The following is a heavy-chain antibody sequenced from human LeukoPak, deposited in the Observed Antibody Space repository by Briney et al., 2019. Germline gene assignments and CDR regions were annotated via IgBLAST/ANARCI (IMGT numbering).Heavy chain of an antibody. J-gene: IGHJ5*02. D-gene: IGHD4-17*01. Sequence: SETLSLTCTVSGGSISSSYYYWGWIRQPPGKGLEWIGSIYSSGSTYYNPSLKSRVTISVDTSKNQFSLKLTSVTAADTVVYYCARHYGPWGQGTLVTVSS. CDR3: ARHYGP. V-gene: IGHV4-39*01. CDR2: IYSSGST. CDR1: GGSISSSYYY.